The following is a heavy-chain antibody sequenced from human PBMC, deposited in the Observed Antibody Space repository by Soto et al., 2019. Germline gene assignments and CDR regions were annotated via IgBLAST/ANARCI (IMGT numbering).Heavy chain of an antibody. Sequence: SVKVSCKASGGTFSSYTISWVRQAPGQWLEWMGRIIPILGIANYAQKFQGRVTITADKSTSTAYMELSSLRSEDTAVYYCARHSSGSPGDIRGQGTMVTVSS. V-gene: IGHV1-69*02. D-gene: IGHD3-22*01. CDR1: GGTFSSYT. CDR3: ARHSSGSPGDI. J-gene: IGHJ3*02. CDR2: IIPILGIA.